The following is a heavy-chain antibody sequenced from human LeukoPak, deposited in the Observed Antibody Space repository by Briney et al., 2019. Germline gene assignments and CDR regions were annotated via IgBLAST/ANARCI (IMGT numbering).Heavy chain of an antibody. CDR3: ARSKVFLDSSGYYYGLDY. CDR1: EYTFTSYA. D-gene: IGHD3-22*01. J-gene: IGHJ4*02. CDR2: INAGNGNT. V-gene: IGHV1-3*01. Sequence: ASVKVSCKASEYTFTSYAMHWVRQAPGQRLEWMGWINAGNGNTKYSQKFQGRVTITRDTSASTAYMELSSLRSEDTAVYYCARSKVFLDSSGYYYGLDYWGQGTLVTVSS.